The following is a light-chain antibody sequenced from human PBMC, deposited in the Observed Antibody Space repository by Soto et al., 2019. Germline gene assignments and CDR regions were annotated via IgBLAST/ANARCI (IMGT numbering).Light chain of an antibody. CDR1: SSNIGADYN. CDR3: QYYDTGLRGTI. CDR2: GNN. V-gene: IGLV1-40*01. Sequence: QSVLTQPPSVSGAPGQRVTISCTGTSSNIGADYNVHWYRQLPGTAPKLLIYGNNHRPSGVPDRFSGSKSGPSASLAITGLPTEDEADYYCQYYDTGLRGTIFGGGTKLTVL. J-gene: IGLJ2*01.